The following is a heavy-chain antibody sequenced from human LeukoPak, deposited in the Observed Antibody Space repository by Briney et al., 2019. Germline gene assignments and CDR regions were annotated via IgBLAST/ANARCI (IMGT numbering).Heavy chain of an antibody. CDR3: ARGYSAKSRPVGY. CDR2: INHSGST. D-gene: IGHD2-15*01. V-gene: IGHV4-34*01. J-gene: IGHJ4*02. Sequence: PSETLSLTCAVYGGSFSGYYWSWIRQPPGKGLEWIGEINHSGSTNYNPAPKRGVTISVDTYTNQFSLKLSSVTAADTAVYYCARGYSAKSRPVGYWGQGTLVTVSS. CDR1: GGSFSGYY.